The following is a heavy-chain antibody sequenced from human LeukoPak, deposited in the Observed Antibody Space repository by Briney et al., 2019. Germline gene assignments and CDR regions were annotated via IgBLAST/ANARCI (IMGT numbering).Heavy chain of an antibody. CDR1: GFTLSQYW. CDR2: TKQDGSER. V-gene: IGHV3-7*01. CDR3: ARGSSAAAESYFDY. J-gene: IGHJ4*02. Sequence: PGGSLRLSCALSGFTLSQYWMSWVRQAPGKGLEWVANTKQDGSERHYVDSVKGRFTISRDNAKNSLYLQMNSLRAEDTAVYYCARGSSAAAESYFDYWGQGTLVTVSS. D-gene: IGHD6-25*01.